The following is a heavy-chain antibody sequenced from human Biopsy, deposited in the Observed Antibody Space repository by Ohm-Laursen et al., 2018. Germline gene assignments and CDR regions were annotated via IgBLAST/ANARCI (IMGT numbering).Heavy chain of an antibody. CDR2: ISAAGPAM. J-gene: IGHJ4*02. Sequence: SLRLSCTASGFTVRDFYMSWIRQAPGKGLEWISYISAAGPAMFYADSVRGRFTISRDNANNLLYLQMDSLRAEDTAVYYCARRRPIDYWGQGILVTVSP. V-gene: IGHV3-11*01. CDR3: ARRRPIDY. CDR1: GFTVRDFY.